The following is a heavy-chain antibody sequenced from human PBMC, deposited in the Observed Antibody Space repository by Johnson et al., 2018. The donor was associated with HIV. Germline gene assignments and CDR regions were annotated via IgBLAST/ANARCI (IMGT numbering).Heavy chain of an antibody. CDR2: IWYDGNNK. CDR1: GFTFSSYG. J-gene: IGHJ3*02. Sequence: QVHLVESGGGVVQPGRSLRLSCAASGFTFSSYGMHWVRQTPGTGLQWVAAIWYDGNNKYYTDSVKGRFTISRDNSKNTLYLQMNSLRVEDTAVYYCATSTASDAFDIWGQGTMVTVSS. D-gene: IGHD2-21*02. CDR3: ATSTASDAFDI. V-gene: IGHV3-33*01.